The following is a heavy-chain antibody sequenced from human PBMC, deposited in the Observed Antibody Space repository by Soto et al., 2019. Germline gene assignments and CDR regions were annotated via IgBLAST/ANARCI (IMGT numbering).Heavy chain of an antibody. D-gene: IGHD1-26*01. CDR1: GFTFSSYA. CDR3: AKMRELLLMWHDAFDI. V-gene: IGHV3-23*01. CDR2: ISGSGGST. Sequence: GGSLRLSCAASGFTFSSYAMSWVRQAPGKGLEWVSAISGSGGSTYYADSVKGRFTISRDNSKNTLYLQMNSLRAEDTAVYYCAKMRELLLMWHDAFDIWGQGTMVTVSS. J-gene: IGHJ3*02.